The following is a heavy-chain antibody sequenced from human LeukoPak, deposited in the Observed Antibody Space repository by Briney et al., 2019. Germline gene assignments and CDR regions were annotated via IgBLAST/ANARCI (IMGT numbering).Heavy chain of an antibody. CDR3: ARDESGYDSLPPSFGMDV. V-gene: IGHV4-30-4*01. Sequence: SETRSLTCTVSGGSISSGDYDWSWIRQPPGRGLDGIGYSYYSVSTYYNPSVKSRVTISVDTSKNQFSLKLSSVTVADTAVYYCARDESGYDSLPPSFGMDVWGQGTTVTVSS. CDR1: GGSISSGDYD. CDR2: SYYSVST. J-gene: IGHJ6*02. D-gene: IGHD5-12*01.